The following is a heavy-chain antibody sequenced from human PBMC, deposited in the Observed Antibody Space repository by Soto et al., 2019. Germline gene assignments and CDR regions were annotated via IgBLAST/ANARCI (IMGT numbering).Heavy chain of an antibody. J-gene: IGHJ5*01. D-gene: IGHD3-10*01. CDR2: VFYTGRT. CDR1: GGSLINYY. Sequence: SETLSLTCTVSGGSLINYYWTWIRQPPGKGLEWIGNVFYTGRTEYNPSLASRVAMSVDTSRNQFSLRLPAVTAADTAVYYCARGDDFGGLKRDWFDSWGPGTLVTVSS. V-gene: IGHV4-59*01. CDR3: ARGDDFGGLKRDWFDS.